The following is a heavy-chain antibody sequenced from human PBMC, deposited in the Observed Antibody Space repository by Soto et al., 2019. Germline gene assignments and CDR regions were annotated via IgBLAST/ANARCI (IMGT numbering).Heavy chain of an antibody. J-gene: IGHJ4*02. CDR2: IWNDGRDK. V-gene: IGHV3-33*01. CDR3: VSGYGYFEN. D-gene: IGHD3-22*01. CDR1: GITFSNYG. Sequence: QVQLVESGGGVVQPGRSLRLSCAASGITFSNYGTHWVRQGPGKGLECVAVIWNDGRDKYYADSVKGRFTISRDNSKNTLYLQMNSLPADDTAVYYCVSGYGYFENWGQGTLVTVSS.